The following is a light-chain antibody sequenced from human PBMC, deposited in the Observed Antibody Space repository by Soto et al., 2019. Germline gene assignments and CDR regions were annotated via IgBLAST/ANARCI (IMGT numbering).Light chain of an antibody. J-gene: IGLJ1*01. V-gene: IGLV1-44*01. CDR1: SSKIGSNT. CDR3: AAWDDSLNGLYV. CDR2: SNN. Sequence: QSVLTQPPSASGTPGKRLTTPGSGSSSKIGSNTVNWYQQLPGTAPKLLIYSNNQRPSGVPDRFSGSKSGTSASLAISGLQSEDEADYYCAAWDDSLNGLYVFGTGTKLTVL.